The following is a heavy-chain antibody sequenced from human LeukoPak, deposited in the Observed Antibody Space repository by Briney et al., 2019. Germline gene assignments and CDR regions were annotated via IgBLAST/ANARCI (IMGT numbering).Heavy chain of an antibody. Sequence: SVKVSCKASGGTFSSYAISWVRQAPGQGLEWMGRIIPIFGTANYAQKFQGRVTITTDESTSTAYMELSSLRSEDTAVYYCRLEFAVAGPPDYWGQGILVTVSS. D-gene: IGHD6-19*01. CDR1: GGTFSSYA. CDR3: RLEFAVAGPPDY. V-gene: IGHV1-69*05. J-gene: IGHJ4*02. CDR2: IIPIFGTA.